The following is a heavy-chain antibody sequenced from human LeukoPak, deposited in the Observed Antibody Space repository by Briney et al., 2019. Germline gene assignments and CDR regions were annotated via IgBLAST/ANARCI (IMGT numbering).Heavy chain of an antibody. V-gene: IGHV4-39*07. Sequence: SETLSLTCTVSGGSISSSSYYWGWIRQPPGKGLEWIGSIYYSGSTYYNPSLKSRVTISVDTSKNQFSLKLSSVTAADTAVYYCARGLETYYYDSSGFAPFDYWGQGTLVTVSS. J-gene: IGHJ4*02. CDR2: IYYSGST. CDR1: GGSISSSSYY. D-gene: IGHD3-22*01. CDR3: ARGLETYYYDSSGFAPFDY.